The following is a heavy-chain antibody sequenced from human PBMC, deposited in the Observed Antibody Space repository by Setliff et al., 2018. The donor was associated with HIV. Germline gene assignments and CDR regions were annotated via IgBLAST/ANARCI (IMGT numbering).Heavy chain of an antibody. V-gene: IGHV3-30*07. CDR2: MSYDGNNK. J-gene: IGHJ4*02. CDR3: AKDPRAAVATICDY. Sequence: GGSLRLSCAASGFILSSYAMHWVRQAPGKGLEWVAVMSYDGNNKYYADSVKGRFTISRDNSKNTLYLQMNSLRAEDTAVYYCAKDPRAAVATICDYWGQGTLVTVSS. CDR1: GFILSSYA. D-gene: IGHD5-12*01.